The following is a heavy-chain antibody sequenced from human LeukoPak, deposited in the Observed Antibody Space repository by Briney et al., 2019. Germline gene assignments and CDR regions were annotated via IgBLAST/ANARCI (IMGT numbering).Heavy chain of an antibody. D-gene: IGHD2-8*01. J-gene: IGHJ4*02. V-gene: IGHV1-18*01. CDR2: INPHTYST. CDR1: GYTFNNFV. CDR3: ARGQSMYY. Sequence: ASVKVSCKASGYTFNNFVISWVRQAPGQGLEWVGWINPHTYSTRYAARVQGRVTMTTDTSTSSVYMELRNLRPDDTAVYFCARGQSMYYWGQGTPVTVSS.